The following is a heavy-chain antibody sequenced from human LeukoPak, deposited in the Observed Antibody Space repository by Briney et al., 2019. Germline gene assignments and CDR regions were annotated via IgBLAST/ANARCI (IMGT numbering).Heavy chain of an antibody. CDR1: GFTFGKYW. D-gene: IGHD3-3*01. CDR3: ARDQYDTWSRRGNFDS. Sequence: GGSLRLSCVASGFTFGKYWMSWVRQAPGKGLEWVANIKLDGSEKNYVDSVKGRFTISRNNTKNSLYLQMNSLRAEDTAVFYCARDQYDTWSRRGNFDSWGQGTLVIVSS. J-gene: IGHJ4*02. V-gene: IGHV3-7*03. CDR2: IKLDGSEK.